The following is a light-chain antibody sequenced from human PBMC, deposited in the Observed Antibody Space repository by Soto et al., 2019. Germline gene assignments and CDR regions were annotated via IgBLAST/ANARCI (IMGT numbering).Light chain of an antibody. V-gene: IGKV1-39*01. CDR2: AAY. Sequence: DIQMTQSPSSLSASVGDRVTITCRASQSVSNYLNWYQHKAGKAPKLLISAAYILQSGVPSRFSGSGSGTDFTLSISSLQPEDFAIYYCEQSYSSPPMFGQGTNVEIK. CDR3: EQSYSSPPM. CDR1: QSVSNY. J-gene: IGKJ1*01.